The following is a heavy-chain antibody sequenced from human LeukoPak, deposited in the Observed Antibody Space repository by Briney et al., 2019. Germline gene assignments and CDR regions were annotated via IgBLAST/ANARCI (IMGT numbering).Heavy chain of an antibody. V-gene: IGHV1-2*02. J-gene: IGHJ3*02. Sequence: ASVKVSCKASGYTFTGYYMHWVRQAPGQGLEWMGWINPNSGGTQYAQKFQGRVTMTRDTSISTAYMELSRLRAGDTAVYYCARDRGSGSYNGAFDIWGQGTMVSVSS. CDR1: GYTFTGYY. CDR3: ARDRGSGSYNGAFDI. D-gene: IGHD3-10*01. CDR2: INPNSGGT.